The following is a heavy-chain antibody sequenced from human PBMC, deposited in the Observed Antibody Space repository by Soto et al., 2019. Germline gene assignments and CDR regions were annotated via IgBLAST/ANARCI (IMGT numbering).Heavy chain of an antibody. V-gene: IGHV3-33*01. CDR1: GFTFSVYA. D-gene: IGHD2-15*01. CDR3: AREVGCSGGSCYRGNFDY. J-gene: IGHJ4*02. Sequence: GGSLRLSCAASGFTFSVYAMHWVRQAPGKGLEWVAAVWYDGSNKYYPDSVKGRFTISRDNSKNTLYLQVNSLRAEDTALYFXAREVGCSGGSCYRGNFDYWGPGTLVTVSS. CDR2: VWYDGSNK.